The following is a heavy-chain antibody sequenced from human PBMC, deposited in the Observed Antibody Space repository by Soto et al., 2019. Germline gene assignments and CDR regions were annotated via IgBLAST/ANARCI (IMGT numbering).Heavy chain of an antibody. CDR1: GFTFSSYA. CDR2: ISYDGSNK. D-gene: IGHD3-3*01. V-gene: IGHV3-30-3*01. CDR3: ARGESITIYYYYYGMDV. J-gene: IGHJ6*02. Sequence: GGSLRLSCAASGFTFSSYAMHWVRQAPGKGLEWVAVISYDGSNKYYADSVKGRFTISRDNSKNTLYLQMNSQRAEDTAVYYCARGESITIYYYYYGMDVWGQGTTVTVSS.